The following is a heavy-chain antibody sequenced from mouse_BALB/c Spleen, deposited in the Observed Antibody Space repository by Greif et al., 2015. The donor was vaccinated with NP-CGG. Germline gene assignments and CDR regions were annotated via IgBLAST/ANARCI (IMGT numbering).Heavy chain of an antibody. CDR2: IDPANGNT. V-gene: IGHV14-3*02. CDR1: GFNIKDTY. Sequence: EVQVVESGAELVKPGASVKLSCTASGFNIKDTYMHWVKQRPEQGLEWIGRIDPANGNTKYDPKFQGKATITADTSSNTAYLQLSSLTSEDTAVYYCAIDGHDWGQGTLVTVSA. CDR3: AIDGHD. D-gene: IGHD2-3*01. J-gene: IGHJ3*01.